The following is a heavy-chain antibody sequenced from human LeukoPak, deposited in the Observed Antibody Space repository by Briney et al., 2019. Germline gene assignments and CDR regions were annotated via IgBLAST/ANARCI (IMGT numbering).Heavy chain of an antibody. D-gene: IGHD5-12*01. CDR1: GFTFSSYG. V-gene: IGHV3-33*01. Sequence: PGGSLRLSCAASGFTFSSYGMHWVRQAPGKGLEWVAVIWYDGSNKYYANSVKGRFTISRDNSKNTLYLQMNGLRAEETAVYYCARAGFSDNDYRNYFDYWGQGTLDTVSS. CDR2: IWYDGSNK. CDR3: ARAGFSDNDYRNYFDY. J-gene: IGHJ4*02.